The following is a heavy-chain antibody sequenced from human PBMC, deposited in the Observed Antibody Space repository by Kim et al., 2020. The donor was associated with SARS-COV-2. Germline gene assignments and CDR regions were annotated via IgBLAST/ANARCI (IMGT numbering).Heavy chain of an antibody. Sequence: GGSLRLSCAATGFALSDHYIDWVRHSPGKGLEWVGRSGNRADGYTTEYAASVRDRFTLSRDDSKNSLYLQMNSLKSEDSDVYYCSRGYSGVAIYAFDIWGQGTKVTVS. CDR2: SGNRADGYTT. V-gene: IGHV3-72*01. CDR3: SRGYSGVAIYAFDI. CDR1: GFALSDHY. J-gene: IGHJ3*02. D-gene: IGHD5-12*01.